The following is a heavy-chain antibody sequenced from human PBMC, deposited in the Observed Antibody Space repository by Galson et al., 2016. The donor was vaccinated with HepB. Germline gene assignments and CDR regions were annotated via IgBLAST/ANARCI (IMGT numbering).Heavy chain of an antibody. CDR2: ISYDGSNE. Sequence: LRLSCAASGFSFSTNGMHWVRQAPGKGLEWVAVISYDGSNEYYADSVKGRFTISRDNSKNTLDLHMNSLRVEDTAVYYCAKDLGFSGYAIRYWGQGTLVTVSS. J-gene: IGHJ4*02. CDR1: GFSFSTNG. V-gene: IGHV3-30*18. CDR3: AKDLGFSGYAIRY. D-gene: IGHD5-12*01.